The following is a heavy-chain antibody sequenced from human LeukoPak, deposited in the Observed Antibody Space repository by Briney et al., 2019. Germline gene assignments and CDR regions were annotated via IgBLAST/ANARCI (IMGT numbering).Heavy chain of an antibody. CDR1: GYTSTSHF. CDR3: ATATVTEFDY. CDR2: INPSGGST. Sequence: ASVKVSCKASGYTSTSHFIHWARQAPGQGLEWMGIINPSGGSTNYAQKFQGRVTMTEDTSTDTAYMELSSLRSEDTAVYYCATATVTEFDYWGQGTLVTVSS. D-gene: IGHD4-17*01. V-gene: IGHV1-46*01. J-gene: IGHJ4*02.